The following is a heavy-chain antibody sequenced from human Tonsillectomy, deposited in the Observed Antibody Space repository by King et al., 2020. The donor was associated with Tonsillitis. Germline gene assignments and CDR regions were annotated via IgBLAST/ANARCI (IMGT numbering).Heavy chain of an antibody. CDR1: GGSISSGGYS. J-gene: IGHJ4*02. D-gene: IGHD1-26*01. CDR3: ARVRLRELPDY. Sequence: VQLQESGPGLVKPSQTLSLTCAVSGGSISSGGYSWSWIRQPPGKGLEWIGYIYYSGSTYYNPSLKSRVTISVDTSKNQFSLKQSSVTAADTAVYYCARVRLRELPDYWGQGTLVTVSS. V-gene: IGHV4-30-4*07. CDR2: IYYSGST.